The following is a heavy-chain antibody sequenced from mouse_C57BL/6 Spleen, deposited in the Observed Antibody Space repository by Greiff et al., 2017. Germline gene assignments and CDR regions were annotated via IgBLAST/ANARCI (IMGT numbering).Heavy chain of an antibody. CDR3: ARTQNPFGYAMDY. D-gene: IGHD6-1*01. CDR1: GYAFTNYL. Sequence: LQESGAELVRPGTSVKVSCKASGYAFTNYLIEWVKQRPGQGLEWIGVINPGSGGTNYNEKFKGKATLTADKSSSTAYMQLSSLTSEDSAVYFCARTQNPFGYAMDYWGQGTSVTVSS. J-gene: IGHJ4*01. V-gene: IGHV1-54*01. CDR2: INPGSGGT.